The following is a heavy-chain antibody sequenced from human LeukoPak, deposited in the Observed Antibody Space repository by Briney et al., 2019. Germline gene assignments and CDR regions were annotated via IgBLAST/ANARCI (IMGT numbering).Heavy chain of an antibody. CDR1: GGSISSSSYY. J-gene: IGHJ4*02. V-gene: IGHV4-39*01. Sequence: PSEILSLTCTVSGGSISSSSYYWGWIRQPPGKGLEWIGTIYYTGSTYYNPSLKSRVTISIDTSKNQFSLRLSSVTAADTAVYFCARASNYFDILYWGQGTLVTVSS. D-gene: IGHD3-22*01. CDR2: IYYTGST. CDR3: ARASNYFDILY.